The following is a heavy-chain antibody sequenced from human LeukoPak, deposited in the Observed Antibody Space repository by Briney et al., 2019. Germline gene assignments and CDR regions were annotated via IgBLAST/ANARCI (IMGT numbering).Heavy chain of an antibody. Sequence: GGSLRLSCAASGFTFSSYSMNWVRQDPGKGLEWVSPISSSSSYIYYADSVKGRFTISRDNAKNSLYLQMNSLRAEDTAVYYCARDDECDFYGIDVWGQGTMVTVSS. CDR1: GFTFSSYS. CDR3: ARDDECDFYGIDV. D-gene: IGHD3-3*01. CDR2: ISSSSSYI. J-gene: IGHJ6*02. V-gene: IGHV3-21*01.